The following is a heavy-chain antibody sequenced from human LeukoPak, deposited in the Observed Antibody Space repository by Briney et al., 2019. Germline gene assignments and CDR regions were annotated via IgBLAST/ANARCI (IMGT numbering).Heavy chain of an antibody. Sequence: SVKVSCKASGGTFSIYAISWVRQAPGQGLEWMGGIIPLFGTANYAQKFQGRVTITADESTSTAYMELSSLRSEDTAVYYCARGSLVSSSWFFDYWGQGTLVTVSS. D-gene: IGHD6-13*01. CDR3: ARGSLVSSSWFFDY. CDR1: GGTFSIYA. CDR2: IIPLFGTA. J-gene: IGHJ4*02. V-gene: IGHV1-69*13.